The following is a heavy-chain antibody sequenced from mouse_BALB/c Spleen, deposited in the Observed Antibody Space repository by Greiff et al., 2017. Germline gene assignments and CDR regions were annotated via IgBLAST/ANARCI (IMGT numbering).Heavy chain of an antibody. J-gene: IGHJ3*01. CDR2: INSNGGST. CDR3: AREKALLRPPFAY. V-gene: IGHV5-6-3*01. Sequence: DVKLVESGGGLVQPGGSLKLSCAASGFTFSSYGMSWVRQTPDKRLELVATINSNGGSTYYPDSVKGRFTISRDNAKNTLYLQMSSLKSEDTAMYYCAREKALLRPPFAYWGQGTLVTVSA. D-gene: IGHD1-2*01. CDR1: GFTFSSYG.